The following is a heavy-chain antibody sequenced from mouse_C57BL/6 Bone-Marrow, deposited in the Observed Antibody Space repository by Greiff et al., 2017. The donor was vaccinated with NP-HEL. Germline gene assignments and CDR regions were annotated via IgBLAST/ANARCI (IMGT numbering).Heavy chain of an antibody. D-gene: IGHD1-1*01. CDR2: IDPSDSYT. V-gene: IGHV1-69*01. CDR1: GYTFTSYW. J-gene: IGHJ4*01. Sequence: QVQLQQPGAELVMPGASVKLSCKASGYTFTSYWMHWVKQRPGQGLEWIGEIDPSDSYTNYNQKFKGKSTLTVDKSSSTAYMQLSSLTSEDSSVYYCARTGDYYQYYYAMDYWGQGTSVTVSS. CDR3: ARTGDYYQYYYAMDY.